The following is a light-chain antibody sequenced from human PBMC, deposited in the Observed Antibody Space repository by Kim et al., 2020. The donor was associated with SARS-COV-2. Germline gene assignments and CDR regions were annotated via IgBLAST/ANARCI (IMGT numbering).Light chain of an antibody. J-gene: IGLJ2*01. V-gene: IGLV3-1*01. CDR2: PDG. CDR1: KLGDKY. Sequence: SYELTQPPSVSVSPGQTVSITCSGDKLGDKYACWYHQKPGQSPVLVIYPDGKRPSGIPERFSGSNSGNTATLTISGTQAMDEADYYCQAWDSSTVVFGGGTQLTVL. CDR3: QAWDSSTVV.